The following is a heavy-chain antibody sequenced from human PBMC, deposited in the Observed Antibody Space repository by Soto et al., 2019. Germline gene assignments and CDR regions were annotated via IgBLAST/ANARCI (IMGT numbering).Heavy chain of an antibody. D-gene: IGHD1-20*01. CDR1: GGPFISYA. Sequence: SVKVSCNASGGPFISYAIIWVRRSPGQGLEWMGGIIPIFGTANYAQKFQGRVTITADESTSTAYMELSSLRSEDTAVYYCAPDTARITYNWFDPCGQRTLVTVSS. CDR3: APDTARITYNWFDP. V-gene: IGHV1-69*01. J-gene: IGHJ5*02. CDR2: IIPIFGTA.